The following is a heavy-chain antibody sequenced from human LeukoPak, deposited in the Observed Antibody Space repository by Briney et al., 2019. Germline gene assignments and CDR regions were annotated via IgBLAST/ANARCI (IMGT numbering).Heavy chain of an antibody. J-gene: IGHJ4*02. CDR2: INHSGST. Sequence: SETLSLPCAVYGGSFSGYYWSWIRQPPGKGLEWIGEINHSGSTNYNPSLKSRVTISVDTSKNQFSLKLSSVTAADPAVYYCARGGRGPHYFDYWGQGTLVTVSS. D-gene: IGHD3-10*01. CDR1: GGSFSGYY. CDR3: ARGGRGPHYFDY. V-gene: IGHV4-34*01.